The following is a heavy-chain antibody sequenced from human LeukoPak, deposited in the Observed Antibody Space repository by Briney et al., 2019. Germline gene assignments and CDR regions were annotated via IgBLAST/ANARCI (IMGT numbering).Heavy chain of an antibody. CDR1: GGSISSSSYY. CDR3: AGMVRGVIGY. CDR2: IYYSGST. V-gene: IGHV4-39*01. Sequence: PSETLSLTXTVSGGSISSSSYYWGWIRQPPGKGLEWIGSIYYSGSTYYNPSLKSRVTISVDTSKNQFSLKLSSVTAADTAVYYCAGMVRGVIGYWGQGTLVTVSS. D-gene: IGHD3-10*01. J-gene: IGHJ4*02.